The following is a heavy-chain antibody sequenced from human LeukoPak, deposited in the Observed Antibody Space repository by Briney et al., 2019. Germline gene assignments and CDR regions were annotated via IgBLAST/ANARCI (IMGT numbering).Heavy chain of an antibody. CDR2: IYSGGST. CDR3: ARADLNDNWFDP. CDR1: GFTVSSNY. J-gene: IGHJ5*02. Sequence: GGSLRLSCAASGFTVSSNYMSWVRQAPGKGLEWVSVIYSGGSTYYADSVKGRFTISRDNSKNTLYLQMNSLRAEDTAVYYCARADLNDNWFDPWGQGTLVTVSS. V-gene: IGHV3-53*01. D-gene: IGHD1-1*01.